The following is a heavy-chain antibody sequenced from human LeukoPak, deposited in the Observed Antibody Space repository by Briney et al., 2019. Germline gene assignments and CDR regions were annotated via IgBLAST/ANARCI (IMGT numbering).Heavy chain of an antibody. CDR2: INWNGGST. D-gene: IGHD3-3*01. CDR1: GFTFDDYG. Sequence: GGSLRLXCAASGFTFDDYGMSWVRQAPGKGLEWVSGINWNGGSTGYADSVKGRFTISRDNAKNSLYLQMNSLRAEDTALYYCARPNDFWSGYYSDYWGQGTLVTVSS. CDR3: ARPNDFWSGYYSDY. J-gene: IGHJ4*02. V-gene: IGHV3-20*04.